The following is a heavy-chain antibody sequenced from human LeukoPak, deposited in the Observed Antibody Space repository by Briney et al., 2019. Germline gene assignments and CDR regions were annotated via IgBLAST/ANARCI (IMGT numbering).Heavy chain of an antibody. J-gene: IGHJ4*02. Sequence: ASVKVSCKASGYTFTSYGISWVRQAPGQGLEWMGWISAYNGNTNYAQKLQGRVTMTTDTSTSTAYMELRSLRSDDTAVYYCARITMVREVIITDTDYWGQGTLVTVSS. CDR1: GYTFTSYG. D-gene: IGHD3-10*01. CDR3: ARITMVREVIITDTDY. V-gene: IGHV1-18*01. CDR2: ISAYNGNT.